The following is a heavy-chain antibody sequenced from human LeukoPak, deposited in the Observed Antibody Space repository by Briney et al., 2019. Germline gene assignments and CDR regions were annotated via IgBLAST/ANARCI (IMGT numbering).Heavy chain of an antibody. CDR2: INHSGST. V-gene: IGHV4-34*01. Sequence: SETLSLTCAVYGGSFSGYYWSWIRQPPGKGLECIGEINHSGSTNYNPYLKSRVTISVDTSKNQFSLKLNSVTAADTAVYYCARLPYYYDSSGYYYFSFDYWGQGTLVTVSS. CDR3: ARLPYYYDSSGYYYFSFDY. CDR1: GGSFSGYY. J-gene: IGHJ4*02. D-gene: IGHD3-22*01.